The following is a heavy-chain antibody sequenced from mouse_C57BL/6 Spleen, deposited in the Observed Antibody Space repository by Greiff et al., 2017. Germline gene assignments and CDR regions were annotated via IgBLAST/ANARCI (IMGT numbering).Heavy chain of an antibody. CDR3: AKRKAYYYGPFYY. J-gene: IGHJ2*01. Sequence: VQLQQPGAELVRPGTSVKLSCKASGYTFTSYWMHWVKQRPGQGLEWIGVIDPSDSYTNYNQKFKGKATLTVDTSSSTAYMQLSSLTSEDSAVYYCAKRKAYYYGPFYYWGQGTTLTVSS. D-gene: IGHD1-1*01. CDR1: GYTFTSYW. V-gene: IGHV1-59*01. CDR2: IDPSDSYT.